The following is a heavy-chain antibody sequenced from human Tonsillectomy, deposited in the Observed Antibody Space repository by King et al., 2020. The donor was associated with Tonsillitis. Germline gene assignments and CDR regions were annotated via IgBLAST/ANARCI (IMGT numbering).Heavy chain of an antibody. CDR3: VRGPLGSGTWYSGMDV. V-gene: IGHV3-7*03. J-gene: IGHJ6*02. Sequence: VQLVQSGGGLVQPGGSLRLSCAASGFTFSSYWMSWVRQAPGKGLEWVANIDEDGSEKNYVDSMKGRLTISRDNAKNALYLQMNSLRAEDTAVYYCVRGPLGSGTWYSGMDVWGLGTTVTVSS. D-gene: IGHD3-10*01. CDR1: GFTFSSYW. CDR2: IDEDGSEK.